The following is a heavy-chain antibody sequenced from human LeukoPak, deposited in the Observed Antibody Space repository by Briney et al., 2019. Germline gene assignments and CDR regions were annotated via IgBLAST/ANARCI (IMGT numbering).Heavy chain of an antibody. CDR3: AGAVCFGELAGALDY. V-gene: IGHV3-30*04. CDR2: ISYDGSNK. D-gene: IGHD3-10*01. Sequence: GGSLRLSCAASGFTFSSYAMHWVRQAPGKGLEWVAVISYDGSNKYYADSVKGRFTISRDNSKNTLYLQMNSLRAEDTAVYYCAGAVCFGELAGALDYWGQGTLVTVSS. J-gene: IGHJ4*02. CDR1: GFTFSSYA.